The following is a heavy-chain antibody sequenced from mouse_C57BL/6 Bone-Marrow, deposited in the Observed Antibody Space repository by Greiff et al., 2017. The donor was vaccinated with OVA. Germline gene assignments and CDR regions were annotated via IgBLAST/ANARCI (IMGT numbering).Heavy chain of an antibody. D-gene: IGHD4-1*01. Sequence: QVHVKQSGAELVKPGASVKISCKASGYAFSSYWMNWVKQRPGKGLEWIGQIYPGDGDTNYNGKFKGKATLTADKSSSTAYMQLSSLTSEDSAVYFCARLGGLYYFDYWGQVTTLTVSS. V-gene: IGHV1-80*01. CDR3: ARLGGLYYFDY. J-gene: IGHJ2*01. CDR1: GYAFSSYW. CDR2: IYPGDGDT.